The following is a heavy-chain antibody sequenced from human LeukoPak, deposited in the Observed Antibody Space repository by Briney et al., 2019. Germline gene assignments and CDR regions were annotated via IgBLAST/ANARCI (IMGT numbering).Heavy chain of an antibody. J-gene: IGHJ6*02. CDR2: IYYSGST. Sequence: PSETLSLTCTVSGGSISSYYWSWIRQPPGKGLEWIGYIYYSGSTNYNPSLKSRVTIPVDTSKNQFSLKLSSVTAADTAVYYCARDGCSGGSCYSNYYYYYGMDVWGQGTTVTVSS. CDR3: ARDGCSGGSCYSNYYYYYGMDV. D-gene: IGHD2-15*01. CDR1: GGSISSYY. V-gene: IGHV4-59*01.